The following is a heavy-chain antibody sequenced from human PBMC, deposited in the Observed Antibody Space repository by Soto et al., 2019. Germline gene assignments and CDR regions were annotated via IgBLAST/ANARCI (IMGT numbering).Heavy chain of an antibody. CDR3: ARGIDSIGPNAFDI. CDR2: IIPICGTA. CDR1: GVTFSSYA. Sequence: QVQLVQSGAEVKKPGSSVKVSCKASGVTFSSYAISWVRQAPEQGLEWMGGIIPICGTANYAQKFQGRVTITADESTSKAYMELSSLRSEDTAVYYCARGIDSIGPNAFDIWGEGTMVTVSS. D-gene: IGHD3-22*01. V-gene: IGHV1-69*01. J-gene: IGHJ3*02.